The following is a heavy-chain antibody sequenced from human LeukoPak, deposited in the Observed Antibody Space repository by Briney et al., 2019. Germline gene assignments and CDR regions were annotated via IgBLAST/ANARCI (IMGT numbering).Heavy chain of an antibody. J-gene: IGHJ3*02. Sequence: GGSLRLSCAASGFNFNTYTMNWVRQAPGKGLEWVSSISSDSSYIYYADAVHGRFTVSRDNAKNSLYLQMNSLRAEDTAVYYCAREYDYVWGSYRNDAFDIWGQGTMVTVSS. V-gene: IGHV3-21*01. D-gene: IGHD3-16*02. CDR1: GFNFNTYT. CDR2: ISSDSSYI. CDR3: AREYDYVWGSYRNDAFDI.